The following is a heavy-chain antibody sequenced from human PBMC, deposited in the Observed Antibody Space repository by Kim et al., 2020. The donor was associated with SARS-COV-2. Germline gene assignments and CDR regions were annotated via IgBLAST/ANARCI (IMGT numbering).Heavy chain of an antibody. J-gene: IGHJ5*01. CDR3: AKSPDVGRCSGGSCGNFDR. Sequence: GGSLRLSCVASGFIFRNYAMSWVRQAPGKGLEWVSGISGNGDRTYNADSVKGRFTIPRDNSKNMLYLQMNSLRPEDTSVYYCAKSPDVGRCSGGSCGNFDRWGQGTLVTVSS. V-gene: IGHV3-23*01. D-gene: IGHD2-15*01. CDR2: ISGNGDRT. CDR1: GFIFRNYA.